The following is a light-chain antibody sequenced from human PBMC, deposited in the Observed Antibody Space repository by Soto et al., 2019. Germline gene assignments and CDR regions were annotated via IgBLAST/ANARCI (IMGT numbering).Light chain of an antibody. Sequence: EIVLTQSPATLSLSPGERATLSCRASQSVGSYLAWYQQKPGQAPRLLIYDASNRATGIPARFSGSGSGTDSTLTISSLEPEDFAIYYCQQRNNWPPVTFGGGTKVEIK. CDR2: DAS. CDR3: QQRNNWPPVT. CDR1: QSVGSY. J-gene: IGKJ4*01. V-gene: IGKV3-11*01.